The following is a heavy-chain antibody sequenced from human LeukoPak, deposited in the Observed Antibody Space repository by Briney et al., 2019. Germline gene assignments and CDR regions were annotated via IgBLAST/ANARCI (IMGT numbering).Heavy chain of an antibody. CDR3: ARVLASSGAGAFDI. CDR1: GFTVSSNY. J-gene: IGHJ3*02. V-gene: IGHV3-53*04. CDR2: IYSGGST. D-gene: IGHD5-12*01. Sequence: GGSLRLSCAASGFTVSSNYMSWVRQAPGKGLEWVSVIYSGGSTYYADSVKGRFTISRHNSKNTLYLQMNSLRAEDAAVYYCARVLASSGAGAFDIWGQGTMVTVSS.